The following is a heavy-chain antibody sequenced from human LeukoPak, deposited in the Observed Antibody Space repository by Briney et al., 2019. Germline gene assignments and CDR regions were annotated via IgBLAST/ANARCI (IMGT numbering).Heavy chain of an antibody. CDR1: GYIFTGYY. D-gene: IGHD1-26*01. J-gene: IGHJ4*02. Sequence: GASVKVSCKASGYIFTGYYMHWVRQAPGQGLEWMGWIYPNSGGTRYAQKFQGRVTMTRDTSISTAYMELSGLTSGDTAVFYCARDLATTSTWEFDYWGQGTLVSVSS. V-gene: IGHV1-2*02. CDR2: IYPNSGGT. CDR3: ARDLATTSTWEFDY.